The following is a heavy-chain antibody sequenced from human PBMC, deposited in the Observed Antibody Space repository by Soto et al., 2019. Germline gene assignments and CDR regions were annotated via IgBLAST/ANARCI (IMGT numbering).Heavy chain of an antibody. Sequence: QITLKESGPTLVKPTQTLTLTCTFSGFSLSTSEVGVGWIRQPPGKALEWLALIYWNVDKRYAPSLKSRLTIPKDTSKNQVVLTMTNMDPVDTATYYCAHTIADQSLRYYFDYWGQGTLVTVSS. CDR3: AHTIADQSLRYYFDY. J-gene: IGHJ4*02. CDR2: IYWNVDK. V-gene: IGHV2-5*01. D-gene: IGHD6-13*01. CDR1: GFSLSTSEVG.